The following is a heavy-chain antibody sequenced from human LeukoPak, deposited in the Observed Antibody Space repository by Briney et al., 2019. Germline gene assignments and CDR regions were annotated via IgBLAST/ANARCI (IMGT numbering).Heavy chain of an antibody. D-gene: IGHD3-9*01. CDR1: GFTFSSYS. CDR2: ISSSSSTI. Sequence: GGSLRLSCAASGFTFSSYSMNWVRQAPGKGLEWVSYISSSSSTIYYADSVKGRFTISRDNAKNSLYLQMNSLRAEDTAVYCCARVKYDILTGYYNLGSWYFDLWGRGTLVTVSS. V-gene: IGHV3-48*04. CDR3: ARVKYDILTGYYNLGSWYFDL. J-gene: IGHJ2*01.